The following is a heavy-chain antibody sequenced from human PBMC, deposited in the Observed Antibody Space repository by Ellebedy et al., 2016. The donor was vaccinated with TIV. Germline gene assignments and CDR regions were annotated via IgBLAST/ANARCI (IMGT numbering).Heavy chain of an antibody. CDR1: GFTFSNYA. J-gene: IGHJ5*02. D-gene: IGHD1-26*01. V-gene: IGHV3-23*01. CDR2: ISSGGGST. CDR3: AKGVGATWYRGFDP. Sequence: GESLKISCAASGFTFSNYAMSWVRQAPGKGLEWVSAISSGGGSTYYADSVKGRFTISRDNSKNTLYLQINSLRAEDTAVYCCAKGVGATWYRGFDPWGQGTLVTVSS.